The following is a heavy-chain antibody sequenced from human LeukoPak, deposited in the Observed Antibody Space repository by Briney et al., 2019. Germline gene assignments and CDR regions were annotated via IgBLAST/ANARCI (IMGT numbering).Heavy chain of an antibody. CDR3: ASISGSSGDAFDI. CDR2: IIPIFGTA. CDR1: GGTFSSYA. J-gene: IGHJ3*02. Sequence: GSSVKVSCKASGGTFSSYAISWVRQAPGQGLEWVGGIIPIFGTANYAQKFQGRVTITTDESTSTAYMELSSLRSEDTAVYYCASISGSSGDAFDIWGQGTMVTVSS. V-gene: IGHV1-69*05. D-gene: IGHD1-26*01.